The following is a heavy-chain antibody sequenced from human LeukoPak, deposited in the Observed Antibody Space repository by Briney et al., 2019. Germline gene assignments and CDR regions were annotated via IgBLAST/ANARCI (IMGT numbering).Heavy chain of an antibody. CDR3: ARGYRNYGSGNYPYYYYYMDV. V-gene: IGHV6-1*01. D-gene: IGHD3-10*01. CDR2: TYYRSKWYN. Sequence: SQTLSLTCAISGDSVSSNSAAWNWIRQSPSRGLEWLGRTYYRSKWYNDYAVSVKSRITINPDTSKNQFSLQLNSVTPEDTAVYYCARGYRNYGSGNYPYYYYYMDVWGKGTTVTVS. CDR1: GDSVSSNSAA. J-gene: IGHJ6*03.